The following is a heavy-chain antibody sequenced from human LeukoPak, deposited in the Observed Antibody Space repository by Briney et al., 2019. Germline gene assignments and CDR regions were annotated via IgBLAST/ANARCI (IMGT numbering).Heavy chain of an antibody. J-gene: IGHJ4*02. CDR2: ISSNDNNI. V-gene: IGHV3-21*01. Sequence: PGGSLRLSCAASGFTFTNYALNWVRQAPGKGLEWVSSISSNDNNIDYAKSVRGRFTISRDNAKSSLYLQMDSLRAEDTAVYYCARDSMGYYESSACFDYWGQGILVTVSS. D-gene: IGHD3-22*01. CDR3: ARDSMGYYESSACFDY. CDR1: GFTFTNYA.